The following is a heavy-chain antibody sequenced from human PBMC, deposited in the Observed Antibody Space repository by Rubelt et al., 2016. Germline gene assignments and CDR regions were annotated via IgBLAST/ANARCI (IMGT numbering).Heavy chain of an antibody. CDR1: GSSISTSPYY. V-gene: IGHV4-39*07. D-gene: IGHD2-2*01. CDR2: IFYSGSP. J-gene: IGHJ4*02. CDR3: ARVIIPAGNDY. Sequence: QVQLQESGPGLVKPSETLSLTCTVSGSSISTSPYYWGWIRQPPGKGLECIGTIFYSGSPFYNPSLKRRVSISVDTSKNQFSLKLSTGTAADTAVYYCARVIIPAGNDYWGQGILVTVSS.